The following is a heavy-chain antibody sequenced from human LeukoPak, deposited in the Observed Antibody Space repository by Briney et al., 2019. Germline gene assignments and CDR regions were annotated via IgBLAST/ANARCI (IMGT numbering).Heavy chain of an antibody. D-gene: IGHD3-9*01. Sequence: SETLSLTCTVSGGSIITSTYYWGWIRQPPGQGPEWIGSIYYGGSTFYNPSLKSRVTISVDTSKNQFSLRLNSVTAADTAVYYCATLTGYYYYYLDVWGKGTTVTISS. CDR3: ATLTGYYYYYLDV. J-gene: IGHJ6*03. V-gene: IGHV4-39*01. CDR1: GGSIITSTYY. CDR2: IYYGGST.